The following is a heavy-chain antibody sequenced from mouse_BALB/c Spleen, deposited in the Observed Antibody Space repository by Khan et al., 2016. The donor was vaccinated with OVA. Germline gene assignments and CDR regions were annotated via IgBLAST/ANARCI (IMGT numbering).Heavy chain of an antibody. J-gene: IGHJ4*01. CDR3: AREICYDCAYYYAMDY. V-gene: IGHV2-6-7*01. CDR2: IWGDGST. Sequence: VQLQESGPGLVAPSQSLSITCTVSGFSLTGYGVNWVRQPPGKGLEWLGMIWGDGSTDYNSALKSRLSISKDNSKSQVFLKMNSLQPDDTAWYYCAREICYDCAYYYAMDYWGQGTSVTVSS. CDR1: GFSLTGYG. D-gene: IGHD2-4*01.